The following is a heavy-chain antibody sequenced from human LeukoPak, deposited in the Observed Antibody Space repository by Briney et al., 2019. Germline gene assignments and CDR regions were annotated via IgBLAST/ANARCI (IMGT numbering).Heavy chain of an antibody. CDR2: ISSSSGVTI. Sequence: PGGSLRLSCAASGFAFSNYEMNWVRQAPGKGLEWVSYISSSSGVTIYYADSVKGRFTISRDNAKNSLYLQMNSLRAEDTAVYYCARFTSGWYYFDHWGQGTLVTVSS. D-gene: IGHD6-19*01. J-gene: IGHJ4*02. V-gene: IGHV3-48*03. CDR3: ARFTSGWYYFDH. CDR1: GFAFSNYE.